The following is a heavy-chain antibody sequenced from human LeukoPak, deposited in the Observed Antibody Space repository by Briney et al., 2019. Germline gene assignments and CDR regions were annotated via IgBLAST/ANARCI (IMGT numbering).Heavy chain of an antibody. Sequence: GGSLRLSCAASGFTFSSYAMSWVRQAPGKGLEWVSAISGSGGSTYYADSVKGRFTISRDNAKNSLYLQMKSLRAEDTAVYYCARDFLFYTMDVWGQGTTVTVSS. D-gene: IGHD2/OR15-2a*01. CDR1: GFTFSSYA. J-gene: IGHJ6*02. CDR3: ARDFLFYTMDV. V-gene: IGHV3-23*01. CDR2: ISGSGGST.